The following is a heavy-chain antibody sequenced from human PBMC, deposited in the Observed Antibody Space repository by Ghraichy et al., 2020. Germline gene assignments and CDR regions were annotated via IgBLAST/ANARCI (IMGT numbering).Heavy chain of an antibody. J-gene: IGHJ4*02. Sequence: GGSLRLSCAASGFTFSDHYMDWVRQAPGKGLEWVGRARKKANSYTTEYAASVKGRFTISRDVSKNSLYLQMNSLKTEDTAVYYCARVKGNAYYFDSWGQGTLVTVSS. CDR2: ARKKANSYTT. D-gene: IGHD4-23*01. CDR3: ARVKGNAYYFDS. V-gene: IGHV3-72*01. CDR1: GFTFSDHY.